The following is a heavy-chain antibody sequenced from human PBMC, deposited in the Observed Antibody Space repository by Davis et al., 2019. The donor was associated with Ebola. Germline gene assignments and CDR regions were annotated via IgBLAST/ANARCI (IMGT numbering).Heavy chain of an antibody. D-gene: IGHD6-19*01. J-gene: IGHJ4*02. Sequence: SVKVSCKASGGTFSSYAISWVRQAPGQGLEWMGGIIPIFGTANYAQKFQGRVTITADESTSTAYMELSSLRSEDTAVYYCARSGIARYSSGWYYFDYWGQGTLVTVSS. CDR2: IIPIFGTA. V-gene: IGHV1-69*13. CDR3: ARSGIARYSSGWYYFDY. CDR1: GGTFSSYA.